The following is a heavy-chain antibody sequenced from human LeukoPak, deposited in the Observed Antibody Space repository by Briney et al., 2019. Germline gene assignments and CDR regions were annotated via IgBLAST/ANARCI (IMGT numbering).Heavy chain of an antibody. J-gene: IGHJ4*02. Sequence: GGSLRLSCAASGFTFSSHAMSWVRQAPGKGLEWVSAVSGSGSNTYYADSVKGRLTISRDNSKNTLYLQLNSLRAEDAAVYYCAKARDCSSTSCYWVPFDYWGQGTLVTVSS. D-gene: IGHD2-2*01. CDR1: GFTFSSHA. V-gene: IGHV3-23*01. CDR2: VSGSGSNT. CDR3: AKARDCSSTSCYWVPFDY.